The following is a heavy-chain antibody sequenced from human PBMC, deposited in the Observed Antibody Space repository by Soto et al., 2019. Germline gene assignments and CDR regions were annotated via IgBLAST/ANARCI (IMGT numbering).Heavy chain of an antibody. J-gene: IGHJ6*02. D-gene: IGHD6-13*01. Sequence: QVQLVQSGAEVKKPGSSVKVSCKASGGTFSSYTISWVRQAPGQGLEWMGRIIPILGIANYAQKFQGRVTITADKSTSTAYMELSSLRSEDTAVYYCARDEAAAAGGYYYYYGMDVWGQGTTVTVSS. CDR2: IIPILGIA. V-gene: IGHV1-69*08. CDR3: ARDEAAAAGGYYYYYGMDV. CDR1: GGTFSSYT.